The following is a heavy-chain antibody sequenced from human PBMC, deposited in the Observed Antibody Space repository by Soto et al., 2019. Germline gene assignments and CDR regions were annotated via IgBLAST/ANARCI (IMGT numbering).Heavy chain of an antibody. V-gene: IGHV3-30*18. Sequence: QVQLVESGGRVAQPGRSLRLSCVGSGFTFRTSGMHWVRQAPGKGLEWVAVAINDGSSKFYADSVKGRFTISRDDSKNTLYLEMNRLRAEDTAVYYCVKDVGIAVALDSWGPGTLVTVSA. CDR1: GFTFRTSG. CDR2: AINDGSSK. D-gene: IGHD6-19*01. J-gene: IGHJ4*02. CDR3: VKDVGIAVALDS.